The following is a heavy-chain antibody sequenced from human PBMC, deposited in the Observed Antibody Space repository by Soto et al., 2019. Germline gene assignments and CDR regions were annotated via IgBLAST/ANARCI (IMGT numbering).Heavy chain of an antibody. CDR2: LDQSGGT. CDR1: GDSLRGQS. J-gene: IGHJ6*02. V-gene: IGHV4-34*01. Sequence: SETLSLTCAVVGDSLRGQSWNWIRQSPGKGLEWIGELDQSGGTNYNPSLKSRAIISDDTSKNQFSLTLTSVTAADTAVYYCAREDSYGWSGERLDVWGQGTTVTVCS. CDR3: AREDSYGWSGERLDV. D-gene: IGHD6-19*01.